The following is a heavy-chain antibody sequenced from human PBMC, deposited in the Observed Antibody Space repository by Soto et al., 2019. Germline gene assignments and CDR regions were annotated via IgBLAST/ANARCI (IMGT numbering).Heavy chain of an antibody. CDR3: ARASPVVTDV. Sequence: SETLSLTCTVSGDSISNHYWSWIRQPPGKGPEWIGYVYYSGTTNYNPSLESRVTISVDTSKNQFSLKLNSVTAADTAVYYCARASPVVTDVWGQGTTVTVSS. J-gene: IGHJ6*02. V-gene: IGHV4-59*11. CDR2: VYYSGTT. CDR1: GDSISNHY. D-gene: IGHD5-18*01.